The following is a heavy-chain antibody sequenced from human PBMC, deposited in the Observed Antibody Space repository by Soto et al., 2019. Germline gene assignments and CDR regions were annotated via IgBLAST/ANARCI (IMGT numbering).Heavy chain of an antibody. CDR3: IRGRCYYDRGGVFDI. CDR2: ISTSGSPI. J-gene: IGHJ3*02. CDR1: GFTFSYYS. D-gene: IGHD3-22*01. Sequence: GGSLRLSCAASGFTFSYYSLNWVRQAPGKGLEWISYISTSGSPIYYVDSVKGRFTISRDNAKDSLYLQMNSLRDEDTAVYYCIRGRCYYDRGGVFDIWGQGTMVTV. V-gene: IGHV3-48*02.